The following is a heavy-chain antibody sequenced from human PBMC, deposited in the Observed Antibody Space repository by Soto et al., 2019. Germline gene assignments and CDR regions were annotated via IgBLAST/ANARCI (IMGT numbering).Heavy chain of an antibody. Sequence: QVQLHESGPGLVKPSETLSLTCTVSGGSVSSGSYYWSXXXQPPGKGLEHIGYVFYNGTTNYNPSLKSRVTMSVDTSRDQFSLRLSSVTAPDTAFYYCARGVTMITGFDYWGQGSLVTVSS. V-gene: IGHV4-61*01. D-gene: IGHD3-22*01. CDR3: ARGVTMITGFDY. CDR1: GGSVSSGSYY. CDR2: VFYNGTT. J-gene: IGHJ4*02.